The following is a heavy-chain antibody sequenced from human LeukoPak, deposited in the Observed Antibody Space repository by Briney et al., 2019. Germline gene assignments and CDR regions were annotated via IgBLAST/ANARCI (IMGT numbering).Heavy chain of an antibody. V-gene: IGHV3-48*03. J-gene: IGHJ4*02. CDR3: STDSFFDGTDRADYFDC. Sequence: PAGSLTLSCNASGVTFSDYDMYWVCQAPAKAPERLSYISRGCGTRTYADSVKSRFTIFRDNTKNSLSLQMNSLIADDTATFYCSTDSFFDGTDRADYFDCGGEGTLVTVS. D-gene: IGHD2-8*02. CDR1: GVTFSDYD. CDR2: ISRGCGTR.